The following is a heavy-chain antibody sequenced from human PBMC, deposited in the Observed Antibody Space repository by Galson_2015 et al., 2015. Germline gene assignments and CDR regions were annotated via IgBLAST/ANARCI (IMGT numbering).Heavy chain of an antibody. CDR2: ITPIFGTA. D-gene: IGHD2-2*01. J-gene: IGHJ4*02. CDR1: GGSFSMYA. V-gene: IGHV1-69*06. CDR3: ARASQGCSRNTCPYNY. Sequence: SVKVSCKASGGSFSMYAISWVRQAPGQGPQWMGGITPIFGTANYAQKFQGRVTITAEKSTSTVYMELSSLRSEDTAVYYCARASQGCSRNTCPYNYWGQGTLVTVSS.